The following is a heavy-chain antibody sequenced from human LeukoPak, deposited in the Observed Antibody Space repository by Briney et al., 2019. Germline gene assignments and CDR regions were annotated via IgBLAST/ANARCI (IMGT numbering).Heavy chain of an antibody. CDR1: GFTFSNYG. CDR2: IWYDGSNK. V-gene: IGHV3-33*01. D-gene: IGHD1-26*01. Sequence: GGSLRLSCAASGFTFSNYGMHWVRQAPGKGLECVALIWYDGSNKYYADSVKGRFTISRDNSKNTLYLQMNTLRAEDTAVYNFARWGVYAFDIWGQGTMVTVSS. J-gene: IGHJ3*02. CDR3: ARWGVYAFDI.